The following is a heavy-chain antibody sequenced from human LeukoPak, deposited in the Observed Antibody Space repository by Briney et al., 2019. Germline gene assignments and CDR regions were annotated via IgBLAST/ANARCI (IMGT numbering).Heavy chain of an antibody. CDR2: IYGSGRST. J-gene: IGHJ4*02. D-gene: IGHD3-9*01. V-gene: IGHV3-23*01. CDR3: VKEGASAYFDA. CDR1: GLTFSIYA. Sequence: GGSLRLSCAASGLTFSIYAMSWVRQAPGKGLEWVSEIYGSGRSTYYADFLKGRFTISRDNSKNSVYLQMNSLRAEDTAVYYCVKEGASAYFDAWGEGALVTVS.